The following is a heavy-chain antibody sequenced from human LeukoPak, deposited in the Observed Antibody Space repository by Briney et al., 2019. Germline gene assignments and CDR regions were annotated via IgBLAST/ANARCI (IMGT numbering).Heavy chain of an antibody. Sequence: SETLSLTCAVYGGSFSGFYWSWIRQPPGEGLEWIGEINHSGGASYNPSLKRRVTFSVDTSKNQFSLKLTSVTAADTAVYYCVRRSGRAGRFDSWGQGTLVTVSS. V-gene: IGHV4-34*01. CDR3: VRRSGRAGRFDS. J-gene: IGHJ4*02. CDR2: INHSGGA. CDR1: GGSFSGFY. D-gene: IGHD1-26*01.